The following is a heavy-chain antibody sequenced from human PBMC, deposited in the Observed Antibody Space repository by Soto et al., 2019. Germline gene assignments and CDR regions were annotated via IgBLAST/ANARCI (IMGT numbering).Heavy chain of an antibody. Sequence: EVQLLESGGGSVQPGGSLRLSCAASGFSFSGYAMAWVRQAPGKGLEWVSGISGSGATTYYADSVKGQCTISRDNSKNTLSLQVNRLSAEDTAVYYCAKAGGGYTKWHFDSWGHGSLVTVSS. D-gene: IGHD5-12*01. V-gene: IGHV3-23*01. CDR2: ISGSGATT. CDR3: AKAGGGYTKWHFDS. J-gene: IGHJ4*01. CDR1: GFSFSGYA.